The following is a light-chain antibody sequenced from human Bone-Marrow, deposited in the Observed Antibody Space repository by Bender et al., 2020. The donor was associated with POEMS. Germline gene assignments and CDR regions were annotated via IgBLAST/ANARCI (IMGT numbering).Light chain of an antibody. CDR1: SSNIGSNT. CDR2: GNN. J-gene: IGLJ2*01. V-gene: IGLV1-44*01. CDR3: SAWDDSLSGPV. Sequence: QSVLTQPPSVSGAPGQRVTISCTGTSSNIGSNTVNWYQHLPGTAPKLLIYGNNQRPSGVPDRFSGSKSGTSASLAISGLKSDDEADFYCSAWDDSLSGPVFGGGTKLTVL.